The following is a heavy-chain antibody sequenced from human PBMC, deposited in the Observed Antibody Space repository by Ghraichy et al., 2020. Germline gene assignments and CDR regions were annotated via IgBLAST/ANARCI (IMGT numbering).Heavy chain of an antibody. CDR3: ARTHYYVSSGYARLFDS. CDR1: GYTFTNNG. CDR2: ISPNNGNT. D-gene: IGHD3-22*01. V-gene: IGHV1-18*01. Sequence: ASVKVSCKASGYTFTNNGISWVRQAPGQGLEWMGWISPNNGNTDYAQKLQDRVTMTADTSTSTAYMELRSLRADDTAVYYRARTHYYVSSGYARLFDSWGQGTLVTVSS. J-gene: IGHJ5*01.